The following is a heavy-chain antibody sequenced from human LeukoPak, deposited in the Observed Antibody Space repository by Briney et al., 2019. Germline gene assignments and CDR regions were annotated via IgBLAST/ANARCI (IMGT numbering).Heavy chain of an antibody. CDR3: AKDPRALLWFGEDY. V-gene: IGHV3-30-3*01. Sequence: GGSLRLSCAASGFTFSSYAMHWVRQAPGKGLEWVAVISYDGSNKYYADSVKGRFTISRDNSKNTLYLQMNSLRAEDTAVYYCAKDPRALLWFGEDYWGQGTLVTVSS. CDR2: ISYDGSNK. CDR1: GFTFSSYA. D-gene: IGHD3-10*01. J-gene: IGHJ4*02.